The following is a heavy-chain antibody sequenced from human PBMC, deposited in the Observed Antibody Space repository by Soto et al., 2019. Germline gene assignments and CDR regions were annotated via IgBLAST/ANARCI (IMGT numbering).Heavy chain of an antibody. CDR3: AKNRDGYNPPVHY. D-gene: IGHD2-21*01. Sequence: PGGSLRLSCAASGFTFSSYGMHWVRHAPGKGLEWVAVILYDGSNKYYADSRKGRFTISRDTSKHPPYLQMTSDRAEDTAVYYCAKNRDGYNPPVHYWGQGTLVTVS. CDR1: GFTFSSYG. CDR2: ILYDGSNK. J-gene: IGHJ4*02. V-gene: IGHV3-30*18.